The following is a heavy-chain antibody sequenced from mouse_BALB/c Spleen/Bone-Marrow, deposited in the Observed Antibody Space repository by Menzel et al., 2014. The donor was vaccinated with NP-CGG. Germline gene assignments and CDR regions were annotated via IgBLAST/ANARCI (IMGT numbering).Heavy chain of an antibody. V-gene: IGHV5-9-1*01. CDR2: ISSGGSYT. J-gene: IGHJ1*01. CDR1: GFTLSSYA. Sequence: EVKVEESGGGLVKPGGSLKLSCAASGFTLSSYAMSWVRQTPEKRLEWVATISSGGSYTYYPDSVKGRFTISRDNAKNTLYLQMSSLRSEDTAMYYCARGGGYDWYFDVWGAGTTVTVSS. CDR3: ARGGGYDWYFDV. D-gene: IGHD2-2*01.